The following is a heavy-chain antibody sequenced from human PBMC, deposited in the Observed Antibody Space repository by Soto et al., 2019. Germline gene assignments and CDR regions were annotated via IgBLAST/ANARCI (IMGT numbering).Heavy chain of an antibody. Sequence: VASVKVSCKASGGTFSSYAISWVRQAPGQGLEWMGGIIPIFGTANYAQKFQGRVTITADESTSTAYMELSSLRSEDTAVYYCARDGMEMATTSFDYWGQGTLVTVSS. CDR2: IIPIFGTA. CDR1: GGTFSSYA. J-gene: IGHJ4*02. D-gene: IGHD5-12*01. CDR3: ARDGMEMATTSFDY. V-gene: IGHV1-69*13.